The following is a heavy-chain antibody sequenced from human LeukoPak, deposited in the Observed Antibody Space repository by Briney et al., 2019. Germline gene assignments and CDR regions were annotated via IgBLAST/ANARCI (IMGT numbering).Heavy chain of an antibody. CDR3: ARDRTYYDGSAYYDVFDV. CDR2: IRHGGSET. CDR1: GFSFSTFW. Sequence: GGSLRLSCAASGFSFSTFWMTWVRQAPGRGLEWVANIRHGGSETHNVDSVKGRFTISRDNAKNSLFLQLNSLRAEDTAVYYCARDRTYYDGSAYYDVFDVWGQGTMVTVSS. V-gene: IGHV3-7*01. J-gene: IGHJ3*01. D-gene: IGHD3-22*01.